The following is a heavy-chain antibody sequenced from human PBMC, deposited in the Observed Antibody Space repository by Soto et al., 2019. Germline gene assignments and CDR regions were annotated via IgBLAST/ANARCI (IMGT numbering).Heavy chain of an antibody. V-gene: IGHV1-18*01. D-gene: IGHD2-2*01. J-gene: IGHJ5*02. CDR1: GYTFTSYG. CDR2: ISAYNGNT. Sequence: ASVKVSCKASGYTFTSYGISWVRQAPGQGLEGMGWISAYNGNTNYAQKLQGRVTMTTDTSTSTAYMELRSLRSDDTAVYYCAGAPGDCSSTSCYNWFDPWGQGTLVTVSS. CDR3: AGAPGDCSSTSCYNWFDP.